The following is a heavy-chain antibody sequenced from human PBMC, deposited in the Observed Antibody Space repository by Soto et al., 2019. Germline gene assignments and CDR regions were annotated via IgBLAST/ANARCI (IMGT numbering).Heavy chain of an antibody. CDR3: AKDISTVVEXSSSAGGVIYYYYGMDV. D-gene: IGHD6-6*01. V-gene: IGHV3-30*18. J-gene: IGHJ6*02. Sequence: SLRLSCAASGFTFSSYGMHWVRQAPGKGLEWVAVISYDGSNKYYADSVKGRFTISRDNSKNTLYLQMNSLRAEDTAVYYCAKDISTVVEXSSSAGGVIYYYYGMDVWGQGTTVTVSS. CDR2: ISYDGSNK. CDR1: GFTFSSYG.